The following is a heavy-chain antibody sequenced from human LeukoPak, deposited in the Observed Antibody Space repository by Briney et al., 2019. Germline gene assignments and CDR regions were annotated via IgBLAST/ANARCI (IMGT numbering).Heavy chain of an antibody. Sequence: PGRSLRLSCAASGFTFSSYAMHWVRQAPGKGLEWVAVISYDGSNKYYADSVKGRSTISRDNSKNTLYLQMNSLRAEDTAVYYCASEYQLLDKLFDYWGQGTLVTVSS. J-gene: IGHJ4*02. CDR3: ASEYQLLDKLFDY. CDR2: ISYDGSNK. D-gene: IGHD2-2*01. V-gene: IGHV3-30*01. CDR1: GFTFSSYA.